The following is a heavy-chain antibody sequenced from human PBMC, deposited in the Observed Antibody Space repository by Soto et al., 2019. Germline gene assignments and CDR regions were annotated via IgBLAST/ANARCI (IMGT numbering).Heavy chain of an antibody. D-gene: IGHD1-26*01. CDR2: INPSGGST. CDR1: GYTCTIYY. Sequence: ASVKVSCKASGYTCTIYYMHCVLQARLRWLDWMGIINPSGGSTSYAQKFQGRVTMTRDTSTRTVYMELRSLRSEDTAVYYCARGTFIPRRGSYCGDDYWGQGTLVTVSS. V-gene: IGHV1-46*01. J-gene: IGHJ4*02. CDR3: ARGTFIPRRGSYCGDDY.